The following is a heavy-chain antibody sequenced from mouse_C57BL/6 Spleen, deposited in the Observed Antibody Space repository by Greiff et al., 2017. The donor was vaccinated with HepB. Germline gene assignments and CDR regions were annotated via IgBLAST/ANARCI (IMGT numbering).Heavy chain of an antibody. Sequence: VQLQESGAELMKPGASVKLSCKATGYTFTGYWIEWVKQRPGHGLEWIGEILPGSGSTNYNEKFKGKATFTADTSSNTAYMQLSSLTTEDSAIYYCARRHYDYDEGYYYAMDYWGQGTSVTVSS. D-gene: IGHD2-4*01. CDR3: ARRHYDYDEGYYYAMDY. J-gene: IGHJ4*01. CDR1: GYTFTGYW. V-gene: IGHV1-9*01. CDR2: ILPGSGST.